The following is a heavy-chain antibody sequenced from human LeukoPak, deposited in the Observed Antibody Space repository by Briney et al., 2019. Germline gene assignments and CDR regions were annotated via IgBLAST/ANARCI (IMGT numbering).Heavy chain of an antibody. CDR3: ASGFYYDN. CDR2: ISHSGGTI. Sequence: PGGSLTLSCAASGFAFSSYEMSWVRQAPGKGLEWVSYISHSGGTIFYRDSVNGRFTIPRDDAKNSLFLQMNNVGAKDTAVCYCASGFYYDNGGRGTLVTVSS. V-gene: IGHV3-48*03. D-gene: IGHD3-22*01. J-gene: IGHJ4*02. CDR1: GFAFSSYE.